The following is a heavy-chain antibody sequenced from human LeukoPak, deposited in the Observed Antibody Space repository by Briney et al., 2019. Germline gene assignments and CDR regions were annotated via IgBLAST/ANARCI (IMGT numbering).Heavy chain of an antibody. J-gene: IGHJ4*02. V-gene: IGHV3-23*01. Sequence: GGSLRLSCAASGFTFSRFFMSWVRQAPGKGLEWVSTISDSGGSTYYADSVKGRFTISRDNSKNTLYLQMNRLRAEDMAIYFCATRGTAGTTRYFDYWGQGPQVTVSS. CDR1: GFTFSRFF. CDR3: ATRGTAGTTRYFDY. D-gene: IGHD1-1*01. CDR2: ISDSGGST.